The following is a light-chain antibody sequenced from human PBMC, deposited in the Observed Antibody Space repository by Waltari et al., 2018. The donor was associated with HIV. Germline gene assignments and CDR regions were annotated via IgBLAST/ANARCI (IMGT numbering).Light chain of an antibody. Sequence: DIQMTQSPSSLSAYVGDRITITCRASQSISNYLNWYQQKPGRAPNLLIYEASSLQSGVPPRFSGSGSGTDFTLTISSLQPEDFATYYCQQSYTKPPTFGQGTNLEIK. CDR2: EAS. CDR3: QQSYTKPPT. J-gene: IGKJ2*01. V-gene: IGKV1-39*01. CDR1: QSISNY.